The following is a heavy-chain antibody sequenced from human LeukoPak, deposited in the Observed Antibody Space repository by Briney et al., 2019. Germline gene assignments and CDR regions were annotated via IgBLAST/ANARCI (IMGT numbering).Heavy chain of an antibody. V-gene: IGHV4-38-2*02. CDR1: GYSISISYY. CDR2: IYYSGST. J-gene: IGHJ4*02. D-gene: IGHD3-22*01. CDR3: ASLPTVYSRGYLAL. Sequence: SETLSLTCTVSGYSISISYYWGWIRQPPGNGLEWIGCIYYSGSTYYNPSLKSRVTILVDVDTSKNQFSLKLSSVTAADTAVYYCASLPTVYSRGYLALWGQGTLVTVSS.